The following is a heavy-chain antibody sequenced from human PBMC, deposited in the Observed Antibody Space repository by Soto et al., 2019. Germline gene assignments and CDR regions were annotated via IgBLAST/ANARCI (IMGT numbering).Heavy chain of an antibody. CDR1: GITFGSRA. D-gene: IGHD2-8*01. V-gene: IGHV3-23*01. Sequence: LGGSLRLSCVASGITFGSRAMSWVRQAPGEGLEWVSAISGSGGSTYYADSVKGRFTISRDNSKNTLYLQMNSLRAEDTAVYYCAKVYGGIGSRYCYYYGMDVWGQGTTVTVSS. J-gene: IGHJ6*02. CDR3: AKVYGGIGSRYCYYYGMDV. CDR2: ISGSGGST.